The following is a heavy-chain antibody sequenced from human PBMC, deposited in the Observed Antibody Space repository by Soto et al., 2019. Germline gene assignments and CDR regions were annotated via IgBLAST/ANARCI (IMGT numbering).Heavy chain of an antibody. CDR3: ASGGSGIDY. Sequence: LRLSCAASGFTFSSYSMNWVRQAPGKGLEWVSSISSSSSYIYYADSVKGRFTISKDNAKNSLYLQMNSLRAEDTAVYYCASGGSGIDYWGQGTLVTVSS. D-gene: IGHD2-15*01. CDR1: GFTFSSYS. CDR2: ISSSSSYI. V-gene: IGHV3-21*01. J-gene: IGHJ4*02.